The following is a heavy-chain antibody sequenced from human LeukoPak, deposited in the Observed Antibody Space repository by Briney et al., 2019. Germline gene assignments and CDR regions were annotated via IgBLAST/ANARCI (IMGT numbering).Heavy chain of an antibody. V-gene: IGHV3-23*01. D-gene: IGHD1-26*01. CDR3: AKDSLRERIVGSTTRGVNDY. Sequence: GGSLRLSCAASGFTFSSYAMSWVRQAPGKGLECVSSISGSRGITYYADSVKGRFTISRDNSKNTLYLQMNSLRGEDTAVYYCAKDSLRERIVGSTTRGVNDYWGQGTLVTVSS. CDR1: GFTFSSYA. CDR2: ISGSRGIT. J-gene: IGHJ4*02.